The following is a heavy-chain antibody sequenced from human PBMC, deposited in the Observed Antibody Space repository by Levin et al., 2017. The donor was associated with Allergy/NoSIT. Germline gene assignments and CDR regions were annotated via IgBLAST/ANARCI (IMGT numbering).Heavy chain of an antibody. CDR3: ARAGIAVAGSFDP. Sequence: GESLKISCKASGYTFTGYYMHWVRQAPGQGLEWMGRINPNSGGTNYAQKFQGRVTMTRDTSISTAYMELSRLRSDDTAVYYCARAGIAVAGSFDPWGQGTLVTVSS. CDR1: GYTFTGYY. D-gene: IGHD6-19*01. CDR2: INPNSGGT. J-gene: IGHJ5*02. V-gene: IGHV1-2*06.